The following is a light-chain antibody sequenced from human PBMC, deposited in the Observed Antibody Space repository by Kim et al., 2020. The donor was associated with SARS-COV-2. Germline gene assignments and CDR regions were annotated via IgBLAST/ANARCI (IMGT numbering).Light chain of an antibody. CDR3: QQRSSSIT. CDR1: QSVSSH. CDR2: DAS. V-gene: IGKV3-11*01. Sequence: PGERATLSCRASQSVSSHLAWYQQKPGQAPRLLIYDASNRATGIPARFSGSGSGTDFTLTISSLEPEDFAVYYCQQRSSSITFGQGTRLEIK. J-gene: IGKJ5*01.